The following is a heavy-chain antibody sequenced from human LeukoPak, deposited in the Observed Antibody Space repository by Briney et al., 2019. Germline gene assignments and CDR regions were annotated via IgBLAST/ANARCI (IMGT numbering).Heavy chain of an antibody. CDR3: ARGGIAAAGFYDAFDI. J-gene: IGHJ3*02. V-gene: IGHV1-46*01. CDR1: GYTFTSYY. D-gene: IGHD6-13*01. Sequence: ASVKVSCKASGYTFTSYYMHWVRQAPGQGLEWMGIINPSGGSTSYAQKFQGRVTMTRDTSTSTVYMELSSLRSEDTAVYYCARGGIAAAGFYDAFDIWGQGTMVTVSS. CDR2: INPSGGST.